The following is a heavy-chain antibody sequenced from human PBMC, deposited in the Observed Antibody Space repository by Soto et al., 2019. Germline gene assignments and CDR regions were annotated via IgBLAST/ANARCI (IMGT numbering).Heavy chain of an antibody. CDR2: IDPSDSYT. Sequence: GESLKISCKGSGYSFTSYWISWARQMPGKGLEWMGRIDPSDSYTNYSPSFQGHVTISADKSISTAYLQWSSLKASDTAMYYCARRGSSNYYYYGMEVWGQGTTVTVSS. J-gene: IGHJ6*02. CDR3: ARRGSSNYYYYGMEV. CDR1: GYSFTSYW. D-gene: IGHD6-6*01. V-gene: IGHV5-10-1*01.